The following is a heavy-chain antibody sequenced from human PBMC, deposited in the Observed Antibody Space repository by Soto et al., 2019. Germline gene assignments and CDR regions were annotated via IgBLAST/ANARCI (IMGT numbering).Heavy chain of an antibody. CDR2: INAGNGNT. D-gene: IGHD6-13*01. CDR1: GYTFSSSG. V-gene: IGHV1-3*01. J-gene: IGHJ5*02. CDR3: GGDQWYSSS. Sequence: ASVKVSCKDSGYTFSSSGMHWVRQAPGQSLEWVGWINAGNGNTKYSEEFQGRVTITTDTSASTAYMELSSLRSEDTAVYYCGGDQWYSSSWGQGTLVTVSS.